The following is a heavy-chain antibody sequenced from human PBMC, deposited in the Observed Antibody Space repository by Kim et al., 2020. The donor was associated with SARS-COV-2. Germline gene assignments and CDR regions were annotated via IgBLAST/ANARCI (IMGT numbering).Heavy chain of an antibody. CDR3: AKDQDGGDWVGYFDY. Sequence: DSVKGRFTISRDNSKNTLYLQMNSLRAEDTAVYYFAKDQDGGDWVGYFDYWGQGTLVTVSS. D-gene: IGHD2-21*02. V-gene: IGHV3-30*02. J-gene: IGHJ4*02.